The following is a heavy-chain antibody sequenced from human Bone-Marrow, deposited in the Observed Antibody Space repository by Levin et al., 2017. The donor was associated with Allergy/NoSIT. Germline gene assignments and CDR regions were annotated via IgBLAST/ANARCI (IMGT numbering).Heavy chain of an antibody. J-gene: IGHJ4*02. CDR1: GFAFGIFA. D-gene: IGHD5/OR15-5a*01. V-gene: IGHV3-23*01. CDR2: IDYNGGNT. Sequence: GGSLRLSCRTSGFAFGIFAMTWVRQTPGKGLEWVSTIDYNGGNTNYADSVKGRFTVSRDNSKNTLYLRMNSLRADDTAIYYCAKGRQVSDWGQGTLVTVSS. CDR3: AKGRQVSD.